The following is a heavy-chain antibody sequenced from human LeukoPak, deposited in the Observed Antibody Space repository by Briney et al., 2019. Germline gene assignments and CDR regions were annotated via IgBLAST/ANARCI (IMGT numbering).Heavy chain of an antibody. CDR1: GFTFSSYE. D-gene: IGHD3-22*01. Sequence: GGSLRLSCAASGFTFSSYEMNWVRQAPGKGLEWVSYISSSGSTIYYADSVKGRFTISRDNAKNSLYLQMNSLRAEDTAVYYCASRRPYDSSGYYYFDYWGQGTLVTVSS. CDR3: ASRRPYDSSGYYYFDY. J-gene: IGHJ4*02. CDR2: ISSSGSTI. V-gene: IGHV3-48*03.